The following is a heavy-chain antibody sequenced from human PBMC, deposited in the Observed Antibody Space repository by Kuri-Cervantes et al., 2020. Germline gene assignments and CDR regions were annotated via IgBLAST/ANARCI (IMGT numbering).Heavy chain of an antibody. D-gene: IGHD4-17*01. J-gene: IGHJ3*02. CDR1: GYTFTGYY. CDR3: ARGVPLYGDYVGAFDI. V-gene: IGHV1-2*02. Sequence: ASVKVSCKASGYTFTGYYLHWVRQAPGQGLEWMGWISPNSGGTNFAQRFQGRVIMTRDTSFNTAYMELSRLRSDDTAVYYCARGVPLYGDYVGAFDIWGQGTMVTVSS. CDR2: ISPNSGGT.